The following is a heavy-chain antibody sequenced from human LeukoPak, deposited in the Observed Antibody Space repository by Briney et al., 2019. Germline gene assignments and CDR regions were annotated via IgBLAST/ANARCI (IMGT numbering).Heavy chain of an antibody. CDR2: KRYDGSNK. J-gene: IGHJ4*02. V-gene: IGHV3-30*02. Sequence: PGGSLRLSCATSGFTFNKYVINWVRQAPGKGLEWVAFKRYDGSNKYYADSVKGRFTISRDNSKNTLYLQMNSLRAEDTAVYYCARDILWSGLKDYWGQGTLVTVSS. D-gene: IGHD3-10*01. CDR1: GFTFNKYV. CDR3: ARDILWSGLKDY.